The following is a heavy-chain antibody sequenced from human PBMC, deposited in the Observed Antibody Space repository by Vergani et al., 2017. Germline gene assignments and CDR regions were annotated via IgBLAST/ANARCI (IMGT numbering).Heavy chain of an antibody. CDR3: VRDQVTMLRGSDALDI. CDR1: GFTFGYYA. Sequence: EVQLVESGGDLVQPGRSLRLSCTASGFTFGYYAMDWFRQAPGRGLEWVGGIRSKAYGPATIYAASVKGRFTISRDESKSIAYLQMNNLQTEDTAMYYCVRDQVTMLRGSDALDIWGQGTMVTVSS. J-gene: IGHJ3*02. V-gene: IGHV3-49*03. D-gene: IGHD3-10*01. CDR2: IRSKAYGPAT.